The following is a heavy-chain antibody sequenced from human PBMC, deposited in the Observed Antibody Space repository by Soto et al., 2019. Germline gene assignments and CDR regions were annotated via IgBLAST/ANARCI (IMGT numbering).Heavy chain of an antibody. D-gene: IGHD6-19*01. V-gene: IGHV3-11*06. CDR3: ARDKSRAVAGHYYGMDA. CDR2: ISSSSSYT. J-gene: IGHJ6*02. CDR1: VFTFSDYY. Sequence: VGSLRLSCASSVFTFSDYYMSCIRHSPGKWLEWVSYISSSSSYTNYADSVKGRFTISRDSAKNSLYLQMNSLRAEDTAVYYCARDKSRAVAGHYYGMDAWGQGTTVTVSS.